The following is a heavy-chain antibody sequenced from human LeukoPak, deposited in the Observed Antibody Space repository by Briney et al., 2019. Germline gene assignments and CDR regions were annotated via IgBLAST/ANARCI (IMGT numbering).Heavy chain of an antibody. CDR2: ISYDGSNK. CDR1: GFTFSSYG. J-gene: IGHJ4*02. Sequence: PGSSLRLSCAASGFTFSSYGMHWVRQAPGKGLEWVAVISYDGSNKYYADSVKGRFTISRDNSKNTLYLQMNSLRAEDTAVYYCAKAIAAAGLDYWGQGTLVTVSS. V-gene: IGHV3-30*18. CDR3: AKAIAAAGLDY. D-gene: IGHD6-13*01.